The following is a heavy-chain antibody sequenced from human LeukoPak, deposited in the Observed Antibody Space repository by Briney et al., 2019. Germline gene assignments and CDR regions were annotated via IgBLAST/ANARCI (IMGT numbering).Heavy chain of an antibody. J-gene: IGHJ4*02. CDR2: IYYSGST. V-gene: IGHV4-59*08. CDR3: ARHAHPLFDY. CDR1: GRPISSYY. Sequence: SDTLSLPCTVSGRPISSYYWSWIRQPPGKGLEWIGYIYYSGSTNHNPSLKSRVTISVDTSKNQFSLKLSSVTAAHTAVYYYARHAHPLFDYWGQGTLVTVSS.